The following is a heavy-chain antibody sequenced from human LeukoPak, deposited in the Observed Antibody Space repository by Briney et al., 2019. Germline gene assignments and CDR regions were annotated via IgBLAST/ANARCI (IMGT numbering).Heavy chain of an antibody. J-gene: IGHJ3*02. CDR2: IYYSGST. V-gene: IGHV4-59*01. CDR3: ARDDYYGSGSRAFDI. D-gene: IGHD3-10*01. Sequence: SETXSLTCTVSGGSISSYYWSWIRQPPGKGLEWIGYIYYSGSTNYNPSLKSRVTISVDTSKNQFSLKLSSVTAADTAVYYCARDDYYGSGSRAFDIWGQGTMVTVSS. CDR1: GGSISSYY.